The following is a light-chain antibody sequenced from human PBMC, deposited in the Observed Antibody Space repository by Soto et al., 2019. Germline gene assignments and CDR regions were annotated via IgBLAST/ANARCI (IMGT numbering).Light chain of an antibody. CDR1: DIGSKN. CDR2: YDS. CDR3: QVWDSSTNHVV. Sequence: SYELTQPPSLSVAPGKTATITCGGNDIGSKNVHWNQQKAGQAPVLVIYYDSDRPSGIPERFSDSNSGNTATLTISRVEAGDEADYYCQVWDSSTNHVVFGGGTKLTVL. J-gene: IGLJ2*01. V-gene: IGLV3-21*01.